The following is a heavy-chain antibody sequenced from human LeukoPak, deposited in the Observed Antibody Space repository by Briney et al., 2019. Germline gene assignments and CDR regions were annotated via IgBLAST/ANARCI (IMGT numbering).Heavy chain of an antibody. Sequence: SETLSLTCTVSGGSISSGFYYWSWIRQPAGKGLEWIGRIYTSGSTNYNPSLKSRVTISVDTSKNQFSLKLSSVTAADTAVYYCARRQDGHDYWGQGTLVTVSS. CDR1: GGSISSGFYY. V-gene: IGHV4-61*02. CDR3: ARRQDGHDY. J-gene: IGHJ4*02. CDR2: IYTSGST.